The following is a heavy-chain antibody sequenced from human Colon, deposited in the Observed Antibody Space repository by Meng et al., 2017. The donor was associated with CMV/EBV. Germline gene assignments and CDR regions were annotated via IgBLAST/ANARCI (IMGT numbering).Heavy chain of an antibody. CDR3: ARDRGDETSGYIADY. J-gene: IGHJ4*02. V-gene: IGHV1-18*01. D-gene: IGHD5-12*01. CDR2: ISAYNGNT. Sequence: ASVKVSCKAAGYTFTTYGITWVRQAPGQGLEWMGWISAYNGNTDYGRRLQGRGTLTTDTSASTAYMELINQKSNYTAIYYCARDRGDETSGYIADYWGQGTLVTVSS. CDR1: GYTFTTYG.